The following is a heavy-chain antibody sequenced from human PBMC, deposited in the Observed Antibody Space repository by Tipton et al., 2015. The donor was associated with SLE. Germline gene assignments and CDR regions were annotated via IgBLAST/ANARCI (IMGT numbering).Heavy chain of an antibody. CDR3: ARGLTSGYVDY. Sequence: LRLSCAVSGGSISSGGYSWSWIRQPPGKGLEWIGYIYHSGSTYYNPSLKSRVTISVDTSKNQFSLKLSSVTAADTAVYDCARGLTSGYVDYWGQGTLVTVSS. J-gene: IGHJ4*02. V-gene: IGHV4-30-2*01. CDR2: IYHSGST. D-gene: IGHD3-3*01. CDR1: GGSISSGGYS.